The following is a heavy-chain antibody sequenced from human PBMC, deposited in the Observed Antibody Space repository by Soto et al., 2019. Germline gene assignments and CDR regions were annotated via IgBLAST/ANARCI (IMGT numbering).Heavy chain of an antibody. V-gene: IGHV4-34*01. J-gene: IGHJ6*02. CDR2: INHSGST. CDR3: ARGPVHDYYYYYGMDV. Sequence: LSLTCAVYGGSFSGYYWSWIRQPPGKGLEWIGEINHSGSTNYNPSLKSRVTISVDTSKNQFSLKLSSVTAADTAVYYCARGPVHDYYYYYGMDVWGQGTTVTVSS. CDR1: GGSFSGYY.